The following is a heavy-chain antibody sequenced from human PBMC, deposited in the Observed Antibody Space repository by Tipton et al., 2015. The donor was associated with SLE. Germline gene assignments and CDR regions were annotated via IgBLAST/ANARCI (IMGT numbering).Heavy chain of an antibody. CDR2: INPSGGST. D-gene: IGHD3-10*02. CDR1: GYTFSSSY. J-gene: IGHJ4*02. CDR3: ARECSGTGCLDY. V-gene: IGHV1-46*01. Sequence: QSGAEVKKPGASVKVSCKASGYTFSSSYMHWVRQAPGQGLEWMGIINPSGGSTTYAQKFQGRVTMTRDTSTSTVYMELSSLRSEDTAVYYCARECSGTGCLDYWGQGTLVTVSS.